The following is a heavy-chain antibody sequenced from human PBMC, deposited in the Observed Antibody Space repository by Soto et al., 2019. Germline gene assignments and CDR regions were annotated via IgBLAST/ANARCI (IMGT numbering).Heavy chain of an antibody. D-gene: IGHD2-2*01. J-gene: IGHJ4*02. CDR2: ISYDGSNK. V-gene: IGHV3-30-3*01. CDR1: GFTFSSYA. Sequence: QVQLVESGGGVVQPGRSLRLSCAASGFTFSSYAMHWVRQAPGKGLEWVAVISYDGSNKYYADSVKGRFTISRDNSKNTLYLQMNSLRAEDTAVYYCARDEQLLSISLFDDWCQGTLVTVSS. CDR3: ARDEQLLSISLFDD.